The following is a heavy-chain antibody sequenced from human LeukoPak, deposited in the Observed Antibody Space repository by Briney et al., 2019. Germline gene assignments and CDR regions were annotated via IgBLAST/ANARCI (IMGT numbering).Heavy chain of an antibody. J-gene: IGHJ4*02. Sequence: GAALEISCEGSGSIFTSYWIGWGRALPGKGLERMGIIYNGDSDTRYSPSFQGQVIISPDKSISTAYLQWSSLKASDTAMYYCARQEDYYDSSGYHYFDYWGQGTLVTVSS. CDR1: GSIFTSYW. V-gene: IGHV5-51*01. CDR3: ARQEDYYDSSGYHYFDY. D-gene: IGHD3-22*01. CDR2: IYNGDSDT.